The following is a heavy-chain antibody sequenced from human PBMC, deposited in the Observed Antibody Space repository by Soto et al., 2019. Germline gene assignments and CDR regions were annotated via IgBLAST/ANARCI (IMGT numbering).Heavy chain of an antibody. V-gene: IGHV4-39*01. CDR2: IYYSGST. D-gene: IGHD2-15*01. CDR3: ARPDNYYYGMDV. Sequence: SETLSLTCTVSGGSISSSSYYWGWIRQPPGKGLEWIGSIYYSGSTYYNPSLKSRVTISVDTSKNQFSLKLSSVTAADTAVYYCARPDNYYYGMDVWGQGTTVTAP. J-gene: IGHJ6*02. CDR1: GGSISSSSYY.